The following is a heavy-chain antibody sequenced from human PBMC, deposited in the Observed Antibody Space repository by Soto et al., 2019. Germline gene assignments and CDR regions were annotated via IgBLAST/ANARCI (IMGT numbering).Heavy chain of an antibody. CDR3: SRGDSYGYPDYFDY. J-gene: IGHJ4*02. CDR2: ISGSGGST. V-gene: IGHV3-23*01. CDR1: GFTFSSYA. Sequence: GGALRLSCAASGFTFSSYAMSWVRQAPGKGLEWVSAISGSGGSTYYADSVKGRFTISRDNSKNTLYLQMNSLRAEDTAVYYCSRGDSYGYPDYFDYWGQGTPVTVSS. D-gene: IGHD5-18*01.